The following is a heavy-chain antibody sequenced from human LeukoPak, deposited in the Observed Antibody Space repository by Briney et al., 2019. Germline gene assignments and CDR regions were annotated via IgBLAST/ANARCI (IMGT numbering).Heavy chain of an antibody. V-gene: IGHV3-30*18. Sequence: GGSLRLSCAASGFTFSYFGMHWVRQAPGKGLEWVAVISYDGSNKYYADSVKGRFTISRDNSKNTLSLQMNSLRAEDTAVYYCAKDHGAGSYYNHPDYWGQGTLVTVSS. D-gene: IGHD3-10*01. CDR2: ISYDGSNK. CDR1: GFTFSYFG. CDR3: AKDHGAGSYYNHPDY. J-gene: IGHJ4*02.